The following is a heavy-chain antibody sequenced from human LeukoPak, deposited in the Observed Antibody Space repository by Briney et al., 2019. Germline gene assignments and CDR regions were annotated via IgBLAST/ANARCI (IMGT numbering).Heavy chain of an antibody. CDR2: FDPEDGET. D-gene: IGHD2-15*01. CDR1: GYTLTELS. CDR3: ATDFGYCSGGSCPRWLNY. J-gene: IGHJ4*02. Sequence: ASVKVSCKVSGYTLTELSMHWVRQAPGKGLEWMGGFDPEDGETIYAQKFQGRVTMTEDTSTDTAYMELSSLRSEDTAVYYCATDFGYCSGGSCPRWLNYCGQGTLVTVSS. V-gene: IGHV1-24*01.